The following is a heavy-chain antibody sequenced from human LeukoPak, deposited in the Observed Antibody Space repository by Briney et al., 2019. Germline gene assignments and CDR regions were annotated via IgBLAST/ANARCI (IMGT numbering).Heavy chain of an antibody. CDR3: ALAPNSNWFDF. V-gene: IGHV4-59*03. D-gene: IGHD2-8*01. J-gene: IGHJ5*01. CDR2: IHYSGSS. CDR1: GDSTSNFY. Sequence: SQTLSLTCTVSGDSTSNFYWNWIRQSPGKGLEWIGNIHYSGSSVYNPSLKSRGTISIDTSRRQFFLKLNSVTAAGTAVYFCALAPNSNWFDFWGPGTLVTVPS.